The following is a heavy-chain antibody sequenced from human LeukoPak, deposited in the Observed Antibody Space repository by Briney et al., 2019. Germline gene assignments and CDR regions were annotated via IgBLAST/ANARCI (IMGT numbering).Heavy chain of an antibody. CDR3: ARGLSGAGTGYYMDV. D-gene: IGHD6-19*01. CDR1: GGSISSYY. V-gene: IGHV4-4*07. CDR2: IYTSGST. Sequence: SETLFLTCTVSGGSISSYYWSWIRQPAGKGLEWIGRIYTSGSTNYNPSLKSRVTMSVDTSKNQFSLKLSSVTAADTAVYYCARGLSGAGTGYYMDVWGKGTTVTVSS. J-gene: IGHJ6*03.